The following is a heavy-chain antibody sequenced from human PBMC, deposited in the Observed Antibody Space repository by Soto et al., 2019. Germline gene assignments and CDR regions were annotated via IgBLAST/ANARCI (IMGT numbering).Heavy chain of an antibody. CDR2: ISSSGSTI. CDR1: GFTFSDYY. J-gene: IGHJ6*02. Sequence: GGSLRLSCAASGFTFSDYYMSWIRQAPGKGLEWVSYISSSGSTIYYADSVKGRFTISRDNAKNSLYLQMNSLRAEDTAVYYCVRPRPSGENYGMDVWGQGTTVTVSS. CDR3: VRPRPSGENYGMDV. V-gene: IGHV3-11*01. D-gene: IGHD3-16*01.